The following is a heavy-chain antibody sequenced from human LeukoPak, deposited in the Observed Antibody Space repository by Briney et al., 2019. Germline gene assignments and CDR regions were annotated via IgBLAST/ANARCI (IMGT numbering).Heavy chain of an antibody. J-gene: IGHJ6*03. CDR2: IYYSGST. Sequence: SETLSLTCTVSGGSISSGSYYWSWIRQPPGRGLEWIGYIYYSGSTNYNPSLKSRVTISVDTSKNQFSLKLSSVTAADTAVYYCAKGGNIRVLDYYYYMDVWGKGTTVTVSS. V-gene: IGHV4-61*01. CDR3: AKGGNIRVLDYYYYMDV. D-gene: IGHD2/OR15-2a*01. CDR1: GGSISSGSYY.